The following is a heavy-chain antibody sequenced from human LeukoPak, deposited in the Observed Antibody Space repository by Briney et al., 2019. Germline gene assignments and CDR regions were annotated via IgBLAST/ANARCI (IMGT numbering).Heavy chain of an antibody. CDR2: ISYDGSNK. J-gene: IGHJ4*02. CDR3: VREGLECSGSSCQRAAFDY. Sequence: GGSLRLSCAASGYTFSSYAMHWVRQAPGKGLKWVAVISYDGSNKYYADSVKGRFTISRDNSKNTLYLQMNSLRAEDTAVYYCVREGLECSGSSCQRAAFDYWGQGTLVTVSS. CDR1: GYTFSSYA. D-gene: IGHD2-2*01. V-gene: IGHV3-30-3*01.